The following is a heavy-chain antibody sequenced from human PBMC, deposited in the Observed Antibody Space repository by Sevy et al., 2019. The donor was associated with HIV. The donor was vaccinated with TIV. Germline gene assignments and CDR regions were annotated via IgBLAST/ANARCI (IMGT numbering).Heavy chain of an antibody. Sequence: GESLRLSCAASGFTFSSYSMNWVRQAPGKGLEWVSYISSSSSTIYYADSVKGRFTISRDNAKNSLYLQMNSLRDEDTAVYYCARDFGGSYLNRAAFDIWGQGTMVTVSS. CDR1: GFTFSSYS. D-gene: IGHD1-26*01. V-gene: IGHV3-48*02. CDR2: ISSSSSTI. J-gene: IGHJ3*02. CDR3: ARDFGGSYLNRAAFDI.